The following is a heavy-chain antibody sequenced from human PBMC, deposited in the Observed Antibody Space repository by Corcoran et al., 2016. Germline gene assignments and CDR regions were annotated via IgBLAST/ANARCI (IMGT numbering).Heavy chain of an antibody. CDR2: IDWDDDK. CDR1: GFSLSTSGMC. J-gene: IGHJ6*02. Sequence: QVTLRESGPALVKPTQTLTLTCTFSGFSLSTSGMCVSWIRQPPGKALEWLALIDWDDDKYYSTSLKTRLTISKDTSKNQVVLTMTNMDPVDTATYYWARRRSYSAPYGMDVWGQGTTVTVSS. V-gene: IGHV2-70*01. D-gene: IGHD2-15*01. CDR3: ARRRSYSAPYGMDV.